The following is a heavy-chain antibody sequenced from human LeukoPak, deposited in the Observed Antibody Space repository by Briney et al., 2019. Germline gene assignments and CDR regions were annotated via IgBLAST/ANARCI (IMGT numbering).Heavy chain of an antibody. CDR1: GFTFSSYS. CDR2: ISSSSSYI. CDR3: ARDTDYGDSYFDY. V-gene: IGHV3-21*01. Sequence: GGSLRLSCAASGFTFSSYSMNWVRQAPGKGLEWVSSISSSSSYIYYADSVKGRFTISRDNAKNSLYLQMNSLRAEDTAVYYCARDTDYGDSYFDYWGQGTLVTASS. J-gene: IGHJ4*02. D-gene: IGHD4-17*01.